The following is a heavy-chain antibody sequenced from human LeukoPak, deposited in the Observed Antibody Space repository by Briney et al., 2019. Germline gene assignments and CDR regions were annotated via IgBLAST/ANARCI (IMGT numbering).Heavy chain of an antibody. CDR1: GFTFSRYW. V-gene: IGHV3-74*01. CDR3: VREGSNVDY. Sequence: GGSLRLSCAASGFTFSRYWMHWVRQDPGTGLVWVSRINSDGSSTRYADSVKGRFTISRDNAKNTLYLQMNSLRAEDTAVYYCVREGSNVDYWGQGTLVTVSS. J-gene: IGHJ4*02. CDR2: INSDGSST.